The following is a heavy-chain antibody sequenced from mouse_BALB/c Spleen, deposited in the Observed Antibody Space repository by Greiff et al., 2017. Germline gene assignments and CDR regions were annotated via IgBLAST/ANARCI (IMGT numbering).Heavy chain of an antibody. CDR1: GFTFTDYY. CDR2: IRNKAKGYTT. Sequence: EVMLEESGGGLVQPGGSLRLSCATSGFTFTDYYMSWVRQPPGKALEGMGLIRNKAKGYTTEYSASVKGRFTISRDNSQSILYLQMNTLRAEDSGTYYCSRNDVQLSLYAMHYCVHRTSVTVSS. V-gene: IGHV7-3*02. CDR3: SRNDVQLSLYAMHY. D-gene: IGHD4-1*02. J-gene: IGHJ4*01.